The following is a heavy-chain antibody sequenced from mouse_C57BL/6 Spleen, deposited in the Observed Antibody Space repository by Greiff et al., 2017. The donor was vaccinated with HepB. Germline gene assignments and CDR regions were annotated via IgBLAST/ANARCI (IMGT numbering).Heavy chain of an antibody. CDR2: IWSGGST. Sequence: VQGVESGPGLVQPSQSLSITCTVSGFSLTSYGVHWVRQSPGKGLEWLGVIWSGGSTDYNAAFISRLSISKDNSKSQVFFKMNSLQADDTAIYYCARKGEDYEGYAMDYWGQGTSVTVSS. V-gene: IGHV2-2*01. CDR3: ARKGEDYEGYAMDY. CDR1: GFSLTSYG. D-gene: IGHD2-4*01. J-gene: IGHJ4*01.